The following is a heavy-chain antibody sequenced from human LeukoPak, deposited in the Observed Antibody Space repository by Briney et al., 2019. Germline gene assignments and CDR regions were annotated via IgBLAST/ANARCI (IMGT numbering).Heavy chain of an antibody. V-gene: IGHV3-23*01. Sequence: GGSLRLSCAASGFTFSSYEMNWVRQAPGKGLEWVSAISGSGGSTYYADSVKGRFTISRDNSKNTLYLQMNSLRAEDTAVYYCAKGGSPFDFDSAFDYWGQGTLVTVSS. D-gene: IGHD3-9*01. CDR1: GFTFSSYE. CDR3: AKGGSPFDFDSAFDY. CDR2: ISGSGGST. J-gene: IGHJ4*02.